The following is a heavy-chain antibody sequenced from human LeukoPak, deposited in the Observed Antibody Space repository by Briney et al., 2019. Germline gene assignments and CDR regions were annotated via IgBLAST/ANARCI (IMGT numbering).Heavy chain of an antibody. J-gene: IGHJ4*02. CDR1: GFTFSSYA. D-gene: IGHD3-22*01. CDR2: ISGSGGST. CDR3: ANSYYYDSSGYYG. V-gene: IGHV3-23*01. Sequence: PGGSLRLSYAASGFTFSSYAMSWVRQVPGKGLEWVSAISGSGGSTYYADSVKGRFTISRDNSKNTLYLQMNSLRAEDTAVYYCANSYYYDSSGYYGWGQGTLVTVSS.